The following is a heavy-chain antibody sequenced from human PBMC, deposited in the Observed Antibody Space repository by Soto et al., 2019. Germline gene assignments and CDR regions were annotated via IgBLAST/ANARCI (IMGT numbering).Heavy chain of an antibody. CDR2: ISNSGSTI. V-gene: IGHV3-48*03. D-gene: IGHD2-15*01. CDR1: GFTFSNFE. CDR3: ARARSVEVASNWFDP. J-gene: IGHJ5*02. Sequence: GGSLRLSCTASGFTFSNFEMNWVRQAPGKGPEHVSYISNSGSTIKYADSVKGRFTTSRDNAKNSLYLQMNSLRAEDTGVYYCARARSVEVASNWFDPWGQGTLVTVSS.